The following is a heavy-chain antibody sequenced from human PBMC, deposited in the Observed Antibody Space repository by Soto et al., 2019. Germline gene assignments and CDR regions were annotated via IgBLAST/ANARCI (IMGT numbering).Heavy chain of an antibody. CDR3: AKGSPYSGTYFHP. D-gene: IGHD1-26*01. CDR1: GFTFSNYA. CDR2: ISGSGGST. V-gene: IGHV3-23*01. Sequence: DVQLLESGGGLVQPGGSLKLSCSASGFTFSNYAMSWVRRIPGKGLEWVSAISGSGGSTNYEDSVKDRFTISRDNSKSTLYLQMNSLRVDDTAVYYCAKGSPYSGTYFHPWGQGTLVTVSS. J-gene: IGHJ5*02.